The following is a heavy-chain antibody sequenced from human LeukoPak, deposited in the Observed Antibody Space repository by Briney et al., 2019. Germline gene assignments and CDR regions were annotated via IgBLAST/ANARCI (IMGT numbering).Heavy chain of an antibody. CDR3: AKDYEITMIVVAPSYDY. Sequence: GGSLRLSCAASGFTFSSYAMSWVRQAPGKGLEWVSAISGSGGSTYYADSVKGRFTISRDNSKNTLYPQMDSLRAEDTAVYYCAKDYEITMIVVAPSYDYWGQGTLVTVSS. CDR1: GFTFSSYA. J-gene: IGHJ4*02. V-gene: IGHV3-23*01. D-gene: IGHD3-22*01. CDR2: ISGSGGST.